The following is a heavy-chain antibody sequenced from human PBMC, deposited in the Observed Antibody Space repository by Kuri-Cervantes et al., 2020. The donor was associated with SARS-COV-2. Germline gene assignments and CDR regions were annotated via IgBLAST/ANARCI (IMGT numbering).Heavy chain of an antibody. V-gene: IGHV4-39*07. J-gene: IGHJ4*02. Sequence: SETLSLTCTVSGGSISTYYWGWIRQPPGKGLEWIGSIYYSGSTYYNPSLKSRVTISVDTSKNQFSLKLSSVTAADTAVYYCARHQSGYFDYWGQGTLVTVSS. CDR2: IYYSGST. CDR3: ARHQSGYFDY. D-gene: IGHD3-3*01. CDR1: GGSISTYY.